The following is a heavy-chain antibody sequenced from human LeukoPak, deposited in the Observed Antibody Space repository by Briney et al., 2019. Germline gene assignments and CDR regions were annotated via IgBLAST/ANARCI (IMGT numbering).Heavy chain of an antibody. CDR2: INHKNGDT. Sequence: ASVKVSCKASGYTFTGYYMHWVRQAPGQGLEWMGWINHKNGDTNYAQKFQDRVIMTMDTSISTAYMELSRLRPDDTAVYYCARDRGIAVANVDFDYWGQGTLVTVSS. CDR1: GYTFTGYY. D-gene: IGHD6-19*01. CDR3: ARDRGIAVANVDFDY. V-gene: IGHV1-2*02. J-gene: IGHJ4*02.